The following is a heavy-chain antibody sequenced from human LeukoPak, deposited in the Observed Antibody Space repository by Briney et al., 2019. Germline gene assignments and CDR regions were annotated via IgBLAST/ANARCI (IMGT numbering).Heavy chain of an antibody. CDR3: ASIIPKPDTYYDFWSGYYLTGLDAFDI. Sequence: SVKVSCKASGGTFSSYAISWVRQAPGQGLEWMGGIIPIFGTANYAQKFQGRVTITADKSTSTAYMELSSLRSEDTAVYYCASIIPKPDTYYDFWSGYYLTGLDAFDIWGQGTMVTVSS. CDR2: IIPIFGTA. CDR1: GGTFSSYA. D-gene: IGHD3-3*01. J-gene: IGHJ3*02. V-gene: IGHV1-69*06.